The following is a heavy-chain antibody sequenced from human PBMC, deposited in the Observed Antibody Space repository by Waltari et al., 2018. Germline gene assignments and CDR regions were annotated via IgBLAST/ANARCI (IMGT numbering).Heavy chain of an antibody. V-gene: IGHV4-61*01. CDR2: IYYSGST. D-gene: IGHD2-2*01. CDR1: GGSVSSGSYY. Sequence: QVQLQESGPGLVKPSETLSLTCTVSGGSVSSGSYYWSWIRQPPGKGLEWLGYIYYSGSTNYNPSLKSRVTISVDTSKNQFSLKLSSVTAADTAVYYCARDRRHIVVVPAATNYYYYGMDVWGQGTTVTVSS. CDR3: ARDRRHIVVVPAATNYYYYGMDV. J-gene: IGHJ6*02.